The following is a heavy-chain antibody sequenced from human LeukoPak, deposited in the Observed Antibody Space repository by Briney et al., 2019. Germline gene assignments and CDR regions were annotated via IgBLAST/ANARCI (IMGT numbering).Heavy chain of an antibody. CDR1: GFTLRTYW. Sequence: GGSLRLSCAASGFTLRTYWMHWVRHAPGKGLVWVSRINSDGSITTYADSVKGRFTISRDNAMNTVYLQMNSLRVEDTAVYYCARGEYSYGPFDYWGQGTLVTVSS. CDR2: INSDGSIT. V-gene: IGHV3-74*01. J-gene: IGHJ4*02. D-gene: IGHD5-18*01. CDR3: ARGEYSYGPFDY.